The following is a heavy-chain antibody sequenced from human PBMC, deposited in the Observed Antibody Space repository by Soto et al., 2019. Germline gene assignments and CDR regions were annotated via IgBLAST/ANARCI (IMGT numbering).Heavy chain of an antibody. CDR3: ARELASYNDY. CDR1: GFTFSGYW. D-gene: IGHD1-1*01. Sequence: EVQLVESGGGLVQPGGSLRLSCVASGFTFSGYWMHWVRQAPGKGLVWVSRIDGDGSRTNYADSVKGRFTISRDKAKNTLYLKMNSLRAEDTAVYYCARELASYNDYWGQGTLVTVSS. V-gene: IGHV3-74*01. CDR2: IDGDGSRT. J-gene: IGHJ4*02.